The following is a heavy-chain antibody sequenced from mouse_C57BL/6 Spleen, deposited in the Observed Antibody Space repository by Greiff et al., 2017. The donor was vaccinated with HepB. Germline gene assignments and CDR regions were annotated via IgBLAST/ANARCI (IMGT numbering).Heavy chain of an antibody. Sequence: EVKLVESGGGLVKPGGSLKLSCAASGFTFSSYAMSWVRQTPEKRLEWVATISDGGSYTYYPDNVKGRFTISRDNAKNNLYLQMSHLKSEDTAMYYCASSTMVTTDWFAYWGQGTLVTVAA. CDR1: GFTFSSYA. CDR2: ISDGGSYT. CDR3: ASSTMVTTDWFAY. D-gene: IGHD2-2*01. J-gene: IGHJ3*01. V-gene: IGHV5-4*03.